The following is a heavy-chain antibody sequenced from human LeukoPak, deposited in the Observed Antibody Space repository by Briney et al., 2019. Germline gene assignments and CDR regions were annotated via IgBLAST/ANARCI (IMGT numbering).Heavy chain of an antibody. V-gene: IGHV1-69*01. Sequence: SVKVSCKASGGTLRSYVISWVRQAPGQGLEWMGGIIPIFGTANYAQKFQGRVTITADESTSTAYMELSSLRSEDTAVYYCARPLRGSPPQPFDYWGQGTLVTVSS. J-gene: IGHJ4*02. CDR2: IIPIFGTA. CDR3: ARPLRGSPPQPFDY. D-gene: IGHD3-16*01. CDR1: GGTLRSYV.